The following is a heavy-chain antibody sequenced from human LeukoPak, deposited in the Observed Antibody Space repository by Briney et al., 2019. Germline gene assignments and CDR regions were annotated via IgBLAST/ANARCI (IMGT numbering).Heavy chain of an antibody. V-gene: IGHV3-23*01. CDR2: ISTSGVST. J-gene: IGHJ4*02. CDR1: GFTFSSYD. CDR3: AKIAVASRGEDY. D-gene: IGHD6-19*01. Sequence: GGSLRLSCAASGFTFSSYDMSWVRQAPGKGLEGVSAISTSGVSTYYVDSVKGRFTISRDNSKNTLYLQMNSLRAEDTAVYYCAKIAVASRGEDYWGQGTLVTVSS.